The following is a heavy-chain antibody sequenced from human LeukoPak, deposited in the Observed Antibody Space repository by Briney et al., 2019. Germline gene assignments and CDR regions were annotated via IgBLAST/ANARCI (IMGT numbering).Heavy chain of an antibody. V-gene: IGHV3-74*01. D-gene: IGHD1-26*01. J-gene: IGHJ4*02. CDR2: INKDGSVT. CDR1: GFTFSSYG. Sequence: GRSLRLSCVASGFTFSSYGIHWVRQAPGKGLVWVSRINKDGSVTDYAESVKGRFSISRDNAKNTLYLQMNSLRVEDTAIYYCVKVRGRARVGYFDYWGQGTLVTVSS. CDR3: VKVRGRARVGYFDY.